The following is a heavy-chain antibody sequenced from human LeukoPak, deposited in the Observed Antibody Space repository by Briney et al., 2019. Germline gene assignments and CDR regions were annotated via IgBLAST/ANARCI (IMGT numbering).Heavy chain of an antibody. V-gene: IGHV4-39*01. CDR2: IYYSGST. D-gene: IGHD6-19*01. J-gene: IGHJ2*01. Sequence: SETLSLTCTVSGGSISSSSYYWGWIRQPPGKGLEWIGSIYYSGSTYYNPSLKSRVTISVDTSKNQFSLKLSSVTAADTAVYYCARSGGIAVADAYWYFDLWGRGTLVTVSS. CDR3: ARSGGIAVADAYWYFDL. CDR1: GGSISSSSYY.